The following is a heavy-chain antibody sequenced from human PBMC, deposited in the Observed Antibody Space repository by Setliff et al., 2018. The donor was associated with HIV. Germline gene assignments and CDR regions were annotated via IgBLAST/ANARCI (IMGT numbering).Heavy chain of an antibody. CDR1: GGFISSSSYY. Sequence: SETLSLTCTVSGGFISSSSYYWGWIRQPPGKGLEWIGSIHYSGSTYYNPSLKRRVTISVDTSKNQFSLKLSSVTAAGTAVYYCARVPLGERAFDIWGQGTMVTVSS. CDR3: ARVPLGERAFDI. CDR2: IHYSGST. J-gene: IGHJ3*02. V-gene: IGHV4-39*07. D-gene: IGHD3-16*01.